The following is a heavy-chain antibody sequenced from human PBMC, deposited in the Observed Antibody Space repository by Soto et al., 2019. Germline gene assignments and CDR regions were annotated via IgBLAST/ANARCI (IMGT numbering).Heavy chain of an antibody. Sequence: GSLRLSCAASGFSFSSYALSWVRQAPGKGLEWVSGISGSGDSTNYADSVKGRFTISRDNSENTVYLQMNSLRAEDTAVYYCAKRFCTSTTCLSLDFYSYTGVWGEGTTVTVSS. J-gene: IGHJ6*03. CDR3: AKRFCTSTTCLSLDFYSYTGV. D-gene: IGHD2-2*01. CDR1: GFSFSSYA. CDR2: ISGSGDST. V-gene: IGHV3-23*01.